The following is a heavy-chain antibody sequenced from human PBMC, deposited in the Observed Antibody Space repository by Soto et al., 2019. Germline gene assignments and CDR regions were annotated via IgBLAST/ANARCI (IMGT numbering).Heavy chain of an antibody. CDR1: GGSINSGGYS. CDR2: IYHTGNT. D-gene: IGHD2-2*01. V-gene: IGHV4-30-2*01. CDR3: ARVERTLSTPFAYGMDV. J-gene: IGHJ6*02. Sequence: QLQLQESGSGLVKPSQTLSLTCTVSGGSINSGGYSWIWIRQPPGKGLEWIGYIYHTGNTFYNPSLKSRVTISVDQSKNQFSLSLGSVTAADTAMYYCARVERTLSTPFAYGMDVWGQGTTVTVYS.